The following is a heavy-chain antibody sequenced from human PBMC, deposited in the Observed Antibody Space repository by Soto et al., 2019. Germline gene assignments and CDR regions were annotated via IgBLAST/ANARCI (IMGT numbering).Heavy chain of an antibody. CDR3: ARDGGLPAAMLDYYYGMDG. Sequence: SVKVSCKASGGTFSSYAISWVRQAPGQGLEWMGGIIPIFGTANYAQKFQGRVTITADESTSTAYVELSSLRSEDTAVYYCARDGGLPAAMLDYYYGMDGWGQGTTVTVSS. D-gene: IGHD2-2*01. V-gene: IGHV1-69*13. CDR1: GGTFSSYA. CDR2: IIPIFGTA. J-gene: IGHJ6*02.